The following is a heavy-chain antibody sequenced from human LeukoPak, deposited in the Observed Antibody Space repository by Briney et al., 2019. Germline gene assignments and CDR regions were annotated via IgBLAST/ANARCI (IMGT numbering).Heavy chain of an antibody. V-gene: IGHV4-34*01. Sequence: SETLSLTCAVYGGSFSGYYWSWIRQPPGKGLEWIGEINHSGSTNYNPSLKSRVTISVDKSKNQFSLKLSSVTAADTAVYYCASDGYSYGYALDYWGQGTLVTVSS. D-gene: IGHD5-18*01. CDR1: GGSFSGYY. J-gene: IGHJ4*02. CDR2: INHSGST. CDR3: ASDGYSYGYALDY.